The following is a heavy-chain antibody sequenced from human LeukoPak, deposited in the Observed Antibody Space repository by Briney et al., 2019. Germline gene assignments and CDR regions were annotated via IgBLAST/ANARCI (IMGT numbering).Heavy chain of an antibody. V-gene: IGHV3-7*01. CDR2: IKQDGSEK. J-gene: IGHJ4*02. Sequence: GGSLRLSCAASGFTFSSYWMSWVRQAPGKGLEWVANIKQDGSEKFYVDSVKGRFTISRDNAKNSLFLQMDSLRAEDTAVYYCAKDETHNPYYYDSSGSWDFDYWGQGTLVTVSS. CDR1: GFTFSSYW. CDR3: AKDETHNPYYYDSSGSWDFDY. D-gene: IGHD3-22*01.